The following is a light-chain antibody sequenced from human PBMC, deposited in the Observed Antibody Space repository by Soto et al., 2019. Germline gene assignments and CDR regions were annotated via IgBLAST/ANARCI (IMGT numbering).Light chain of an antibody. CDR3: QQPYT. CDR2: DAS. V-gene: IGKV3-11*01. CDR1: QSVSSY. J-gene: IGKJ2*01. Sequence: EIVLTQSPATLSLSPGVRAILSCRDSQSVSSYLAWYQQKPGQAPRLLIYDASNRATGIPARFSGSGSGTDFTLTISSLEPEDFAVYYCQQPYTFGQGTKLEIK.